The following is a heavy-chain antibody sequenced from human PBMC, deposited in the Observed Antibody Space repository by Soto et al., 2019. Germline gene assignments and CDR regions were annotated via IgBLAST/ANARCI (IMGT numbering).Heavy chain of an antibody. CDR2: INHSGST. J-gene: IGHJ5*02. D-gene: IGHD3-10*01. CDR1: GGSFSGYY. CDR3: ARGGRITMVRGGKNWFDP. V-gene: IGHV4-34*01. Sequence: QVQLQQWGAGLLKPSETLSLTCAVYGGSFSGYYWSWIRQPPGKGLEWIGEINHSGSTNYNPSRTGRVTISVDTSKNQFSLQVRSVGAADTAVYSWARGGRITMVRGGKNWFDPWGQGTPVTVSS.